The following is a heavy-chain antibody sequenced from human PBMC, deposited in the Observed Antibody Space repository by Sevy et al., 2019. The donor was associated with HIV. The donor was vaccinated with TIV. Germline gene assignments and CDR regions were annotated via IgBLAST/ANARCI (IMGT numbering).Heavy chain of an antibody. CDR2: IIPIFGTT. V-gene: IGHV1-69*13. CDR3: AKSGGYNWNYFYFDY. D-gene: IGHD1-7*01. CDR1: GGTFRNYA. J-gene: IGHJ4*02. Sequence: ASVKVSFKASGGTFRNYAINWVRQAPGQGLEWMGAIIPIFGTTNYAQKFQGRLTITADGSTNTDYIELSSLRSEDTAIYYCAKSGGYNWNYFYFDYWGQGALVTVSS.